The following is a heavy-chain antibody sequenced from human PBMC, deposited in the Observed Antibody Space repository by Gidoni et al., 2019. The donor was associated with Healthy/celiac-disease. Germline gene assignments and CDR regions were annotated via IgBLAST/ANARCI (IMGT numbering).Heavy chain of an antibody. CDR3: ARGGPGPPYRGYDILTGYRYYFDY. CDR1: GGTFSSYA. D-gene: IGHD3-9*01. Sequence: QVQLVQSGAEVKKPGSSVKVSCKASGGTFSSYAISWVRQAPGQGLEWMGGIIPIFGTANYAQKFQGRVTITADESTSTAYMELSSLRSEDTAVYYCARGGPGPPYRGYDILTGYRYYFDYWGQGTLVTVSS. CDR2: IIPIFGTA. V-gene: IGHV1-69*01. J-gene: IGHJ4*02.